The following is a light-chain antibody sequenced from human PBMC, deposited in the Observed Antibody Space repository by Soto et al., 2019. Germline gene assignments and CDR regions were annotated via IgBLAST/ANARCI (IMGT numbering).Light chain of an antibody. Sequence: EIVLTQSQGTLSLSPGESSTLSCRDRPSVSSSYLAWYQQKPGQAPRLPIYGAFNRATGIPARFSGSGSGTDFTLTVNSLEPEDFAVYYCQQRNIWPPVTFGQGKRLEIK. CDR3: QQRNIWPPVT. V-gene: IGKV3D-20*02. CDR2: GAF. J-gene: IGKJ5*01. CDR1: PSVSSSY.